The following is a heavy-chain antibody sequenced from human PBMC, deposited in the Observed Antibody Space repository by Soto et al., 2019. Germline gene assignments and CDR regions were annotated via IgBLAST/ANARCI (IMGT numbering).Heavy chain of an antibody. D-gene: IGHD3-16*01. V-gene: IGHV3-7*01. J-gene: IGHJ4*02. CDR2: MKHDGSEK. CDR1: GFTFSNYW. CDR3: ARGGGRYFDQ. Sequence: EVQLVESGGGLVQPGGSLRLSCAASGFTFSNYWMSWVRQAPGKGLEWVASMKHDGSEKYYVDSVKGRFTISRDNAKNSLFLQMNSLRADDTAVYYCARGGGRYFDQWGQGTLVTVSS.